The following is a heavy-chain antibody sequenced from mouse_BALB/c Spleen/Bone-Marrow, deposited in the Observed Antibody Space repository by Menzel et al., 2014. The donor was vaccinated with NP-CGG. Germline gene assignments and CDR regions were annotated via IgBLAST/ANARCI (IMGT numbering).Heavy chain of an antibody. Sequence: EVQLQQSGAEPVKPGASVKLSCTASGFNIKDTYMHWVKQRPEQGLEWIGRIDPANGNTKYDPKFQGKATITADTSSNTAYLQLSSLTSEDTAVYYCARWEYYAMDYWGQGTPVTVSS. D-gene: IGHD4-1*01. CDR2: IDPANGNT. CDR1: GFNIKDTY. J-gene: IGHJ4*01. V-gene: IGHV14-3*02. CDR3: ARWEYYAMDY.